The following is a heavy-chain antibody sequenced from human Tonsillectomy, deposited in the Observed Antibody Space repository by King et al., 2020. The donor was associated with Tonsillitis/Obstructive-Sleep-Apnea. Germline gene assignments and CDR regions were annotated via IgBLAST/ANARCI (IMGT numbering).Heavy chain of an antibody. V-gene: IGHV3-49*02. CDR2: IISKGYGGTT. J-gene: IGHJ4*02. D-gene: IGHD3-10*01. Sequence: MNWVRQAPGKGLEWVGFIISKGYGGTTEYAASVKGRFTISRVDSKSIAYLQMNSLKTEDTAVYYCARDLGGWIYYWGQGTLVTVSS. CDR3: ARDLGGWIYY.